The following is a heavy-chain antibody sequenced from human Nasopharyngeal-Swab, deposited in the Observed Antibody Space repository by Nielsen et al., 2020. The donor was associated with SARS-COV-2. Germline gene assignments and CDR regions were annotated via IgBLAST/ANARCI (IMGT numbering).Heavy chain of an antibody. CDR3: ARSGDCSGGRCNDAFDI. CDR1: GFSLSTSGMC. J-gene: IGHJ3*02. D-gene: IGHD2-15*01. Sequence: SGPTLVKPTQTLTLTCTFSGFSLSTSGMCVNWIRQPPGKALEWLALIDWGDDKYYSTSLETRLTISKDSSKDEVVLTMTNMDPVDTATYYCARSGDCSGGRCNDAFDIWGQGTMVTVSS. CDR2: IDWGDDK. V-gene: IGHV2-70*01.